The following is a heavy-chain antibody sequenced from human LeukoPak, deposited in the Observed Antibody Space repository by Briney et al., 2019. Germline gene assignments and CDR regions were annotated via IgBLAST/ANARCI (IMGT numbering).Heavy chain of an antibody. CDR3: AREGVWRQQLVDYYYGMDV. Sequence: PGGSLRFSCAASGFTFSSYAMHWVRQAPGKGLEWVAVISYDGSNKYYADSVKGRFTISRDNSKNTLYLQMNSLRAEDTAVYYCAREGVWRQQLVDYYYGMDVWGQGTTVTVSS. V-gene: IGHV3-30-3*01. CDR2: ISYDGSNK. D-gene: IGHD6-13*01. CDR1: GFTFSSYA. J-gene: IGHJ6*02.